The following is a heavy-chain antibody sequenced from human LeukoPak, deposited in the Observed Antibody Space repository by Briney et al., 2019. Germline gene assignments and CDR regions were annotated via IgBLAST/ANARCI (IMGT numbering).Heavy chain of an antibody. D-gene: IGHD3-10*01. J-gene: IGHJ3*02. CDR1: GFTFSSSS. V-gene: IGHV3-21*01. Sequence: GGSPRLSCAVSGFTFSSSSMNWVRQAPGKGLEWVSSISSGSTYIYYADSLKGRFTISRDNAKNSLYLQMNSLRAEDTAVYYCARIGSGSLVAFDIWGQGTMVTASS. CDR2: ISSGSTYI. CDR3: ARIGSGSLVAFDI.